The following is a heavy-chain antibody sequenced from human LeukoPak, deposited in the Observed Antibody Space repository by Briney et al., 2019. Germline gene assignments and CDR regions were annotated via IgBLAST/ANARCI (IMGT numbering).Heavy chain of an antibody. CDR2: IKKTGSET. D-gene: IGHD1-1*01. CDR1: GFTFSHFW. CDR3: ARDKGTRALDY. V-gene: IGHV3-7*01. Sequence: GGSLRLSCAASGFTFSHFWMSWVRQAPGKGLEWVAYIKKTGSETYYVDSVKGRFTITRDNTRNSLFLQMYSLRAEDTAVYFCARDKGTRALDYWGQGVLVTVSS. J-gene: IGHJ4*02.